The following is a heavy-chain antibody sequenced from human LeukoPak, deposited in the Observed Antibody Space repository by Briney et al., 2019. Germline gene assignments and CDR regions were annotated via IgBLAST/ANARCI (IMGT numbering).Heavy chain of an antibody. V-gene: IGHV3-23*01. CDR1: GFTFSSYA. Sequence: GGSLRLSCAASGFTFSSYAMSWVRQAPGEGLEWVSAVSGSGGTTFYADSVKGRFTISRDNSKNTLYLQMNSLRAEDTAVYYCAKGRYYTSGSDAFGIWGQGTMVTVSS. D-gene: IGHD3-10*01. J-gene: IGHJ3*02. CDR2: VSGSGGTT. CDR3: AKGRYYTSGSDAFGI.